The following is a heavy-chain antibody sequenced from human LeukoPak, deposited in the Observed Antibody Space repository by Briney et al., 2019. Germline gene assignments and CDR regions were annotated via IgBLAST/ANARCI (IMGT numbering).Heavy chain of an antibody. V-gene: IGHV3-48*04. J-gene: IGHJ4*02. CDR1: GFTFSTYS. CDR2: ISSSSSTI. D-gene: IGHD2-2*01. CDR3: ARVQVAVQSVFDYFDY. Sequence: PGGSLRLSCATSGFTFSTYSMNWVRQAPGKGLEWVSYISSSSSTIYYADSVKGRFTVSRDNAKDSLYLQMNSLRAEDTAVYFCARVQVAVQSVFDYFDYWGQGTLVTVSS.